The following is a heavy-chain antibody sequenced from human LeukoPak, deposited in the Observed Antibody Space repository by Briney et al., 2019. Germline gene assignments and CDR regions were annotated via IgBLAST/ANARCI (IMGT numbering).Heavy chain of an antibody. Sequence: PGGSLRLSCAASGFTFDDYAMHWVRQAPGKGLEWVSGISWNSGSIGYADSVKGRFTISRDNAKNSLYLQMNSLRAEDTAVYYCAREMEGDYGSGTFFDHWGQGNMVTVSS. CDR2: ISWNSGSI. CDR1: GFTFDDYA. D-gene: IGHD3-10*01. J-gene: IGHJ4*02. V-gene: IGHV3-9*01. CDR3: AREMEGDYGSGTFFDH.